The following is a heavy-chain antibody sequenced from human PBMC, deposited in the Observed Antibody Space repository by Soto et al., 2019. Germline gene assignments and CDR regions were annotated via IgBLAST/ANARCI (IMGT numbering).Heavy chain of an antibody. D-gene: IGHD6-13*01. V-gene: IGHV1-3*01. Sequence: ASVKVSCKASGYTFTSYAMHWVRQAPGQRLEWMGWINAGNGNTKYSQKFQGRVTITRDTSASTAYMELSSLRSEDTALYYCARDFSSSWYGDAFDIWGQGTMVTVSS. CDR2: INAGNGNT. J-gene: IGHJ3*02. CDR3: ARDFSSSWYGDAFDI. CDR1: GYTFTSYA.